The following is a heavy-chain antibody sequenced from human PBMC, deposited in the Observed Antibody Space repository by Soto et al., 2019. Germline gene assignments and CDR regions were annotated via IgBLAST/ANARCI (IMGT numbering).Heavy chain of an antibody. CDR1: GGSISSYY. V-gene: IGHV4-59*01. CDR2: IYYSGST. Sequence: SETLSLTCTVSGGSISSYYWSWIRQPPGKGLEWIGYIYYSGSTNYNPSLKSRVTTSVDTSKNQYSLKLSSVTAADTAVYYCARGLYDFWSGYYDGYFDYWGQGTLVTVSS. D-gene: IGHD3-3*01. J-gene: IGHJ4*02. CDR3: ARGLYDFWSGYYDGYFDY.